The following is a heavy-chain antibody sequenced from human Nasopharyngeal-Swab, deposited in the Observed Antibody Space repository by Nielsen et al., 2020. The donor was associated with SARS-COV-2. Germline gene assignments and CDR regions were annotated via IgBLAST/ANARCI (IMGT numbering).Heavy chain of an antibody. CDR1: GFTFSSYG. Sequence: SCAASGFTFSSYGMHWVRQAPGKGLEWVAVISYDGSNKYYADSVKGRFTISRDNSKNTLYLQMNSLRAEDTAVYYCAREGYSGSRRDHRYYYYYGMDVWGQGTTVTVSS. V-gene: IGHV3-30*03. D-gene: IGHD1-26*01. J-gene: IGHJ6*02. CDR3: AREGYSGSRRDHRYYYYYGMDV. CDR2: ISYDGSNK.